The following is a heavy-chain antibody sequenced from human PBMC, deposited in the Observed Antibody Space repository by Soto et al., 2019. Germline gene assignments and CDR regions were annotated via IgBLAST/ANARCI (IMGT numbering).Heavy chain of an antibody. Sequence: GGSLTLARASTRLTIISKYVRWVRKSTGQGLEGVSEIYSGGSTYDADSVKGRFTVSRDNSKNTLYLQMNSLRAEDTAVYYCARGWTAAGTSYYYFGMDVWGQGTTVTVTS. CDR1: RLTIISKY. D-gene: IGHD6-13*01. CDR3: ARGWTAAGTSYYYFGMDV. CDR2: IYSGGST. V-gene: IGHV3-53*01. J-gene: IGHJ6*02.